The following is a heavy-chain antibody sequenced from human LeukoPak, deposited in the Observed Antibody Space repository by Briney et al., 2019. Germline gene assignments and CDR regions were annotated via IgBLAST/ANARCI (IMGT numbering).Heavy chain of an antibody. CDR2: ITSSSSYI. D-gene: IGHD1-26*01. J-gene: IGHJ6*03. CDR3: ARDPYSGNYGAYYYYYYMDV. V-gene: IGHV3-21*06. Sequence: GGSLRLSCAASGFTFTSYNMNWVRQAPGKGLEWVSSITSSSSYIYYVDSVKGRFTISRDNAKNSLYLQMDSLRVEDTAVYYCARDPYSGNYGAYYYYYYMDVWGKGTTVTISS. CDR1: GFTFTSYN.